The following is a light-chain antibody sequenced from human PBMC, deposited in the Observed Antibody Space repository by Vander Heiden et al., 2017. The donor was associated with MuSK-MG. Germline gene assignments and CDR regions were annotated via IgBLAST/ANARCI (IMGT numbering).Light chain of an antibody. CDR3: QQLNSYPPYT. J-gene: IGKJ2*01. CDR2: AAS. Sequence: DIQLTQSPSFLSASVGDRVTITCRASQGISSYLAWYQQKPGKAPKLLIYAASTLQSGVPSRFSGSGSGTEFTLTISSLQLEDFATYYCQQLNSYPPYTFGQRTKLEIK. V-gene: IGKV1-9*01. CDR1: QGISSY.